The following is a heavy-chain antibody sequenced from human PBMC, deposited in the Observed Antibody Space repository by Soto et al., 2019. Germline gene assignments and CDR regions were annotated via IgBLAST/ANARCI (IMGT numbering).Heavy chain of an antibody. CDR3: AKDDYGIFPY. V-gene: IGHV1-2*02. CDR1: GYPFTTYY. CDR2: IDPRSGGT. Sequence: PSVKVSCKVSGYPFTTYYIHWVRQAPGQGLEWMGWIDPRSGGTVYEQKFQGRVTMTRDTSISTVYMDLSGLTSDDTALYYCAKDDYGIFPYWGQGSLVTVSS. J-gene: IGHJ4*02. D-gene: IGHD3-10*01.